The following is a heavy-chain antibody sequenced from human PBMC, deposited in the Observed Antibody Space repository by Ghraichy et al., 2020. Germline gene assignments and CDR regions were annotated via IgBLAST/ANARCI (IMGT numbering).Heavy chain of an antibody. V-gene: IGHV4-31*03. Sequence: SETLSLTCTVSGGSISSGGYYWSWIRQHPGKGLEWIGYIYYSGSTYYNPSLKSRVTISVDTSKNQFSLKLSSVTAADTAVYYCARNFRRYYYDSSGYSNDAFDIWGQGTMVTVSS. CDR3: ARNFRRYYYDSSGYSNDAFDI. D-gene: IGHD3-22*01. CDR2: IYYSGST. CDR1: GGSISSGGYY. J-gene: IGHJ3*02.